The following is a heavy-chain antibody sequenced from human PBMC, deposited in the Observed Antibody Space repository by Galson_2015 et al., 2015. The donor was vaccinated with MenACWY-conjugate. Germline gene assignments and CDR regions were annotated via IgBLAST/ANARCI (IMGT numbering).Heavy chain of an antibody. D-gene: IGHD2-8*01. CDR3: AKDRPPYCTNGVCYLVWAFDI. CDR1: GFTFSDFC. CDR2: ITSRSAYP. Sequence: SLRLSCAASGFTFSDFCMSWIRQAPGKGLEWVSFITSRSAYPNYADSVRGRFTISRDNAKNSLALHMDNLRVEDTAVYYCAKDRPPYCTNGVCYLVWAFDIWGQGTMVTVSS. J-gene: IGHJ3*02. V-gene: IGHV3-11*06.